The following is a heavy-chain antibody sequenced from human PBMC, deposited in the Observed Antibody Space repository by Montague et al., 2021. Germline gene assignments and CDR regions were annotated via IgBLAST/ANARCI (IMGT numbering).Heavy chain of an antibody. V-gene: IGHV4-34*01. J-gene: IGHJ5*02. Sequence: SETLSLTCTVCGGSFSGYYWSWICQSPGKGLEWIGEINHSGSTNYNPSLKSRVTISVDTSKNQFSLKLSSVTAADTAVYYCARRGVVTGWFDPWGRGTLVTVSS. CDR1: GGSFSGYY. CDR3: ARRGVVTGWFDP. D-gene: IGHD2-21*02. CDR2: INHSGST.